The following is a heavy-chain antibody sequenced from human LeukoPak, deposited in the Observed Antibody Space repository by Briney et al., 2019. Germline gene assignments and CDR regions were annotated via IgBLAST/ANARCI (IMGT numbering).Heavy chain of an antibody. J-gene: IGHJ4*01. CDR3: AAGGDRAKAGY. V-gene: IGHV4-39*01. Sequence: SETLSLTCSGASINNGHHYRAWIRQPPGKGLEWIGTIHYSGTPIFYNPSLERRVTLFADTSKNQFSLNLRSVNAADTATYYGAAGGDRAKAGYWGHGTLVTVSS. CDR2: IHYSGTPI. CDR1: GASINNGHHY. D-gene: IGHD3-16*01.